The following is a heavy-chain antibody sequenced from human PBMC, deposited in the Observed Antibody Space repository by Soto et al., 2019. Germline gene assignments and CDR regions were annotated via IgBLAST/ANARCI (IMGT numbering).Heavy chain of an antibody. Sequence: EVQLVESGGGLVQPGGSLRLSCAASGFSFSTYWMHWVRQGPGKGLVWVSRIDHDGRSTSYADSVKGRFTISRDNAKNTLSLQMNSLTVEDTGVYYCVRKAGASYMPAEYFQHWGQGTLVTVSS. D-gene: IGHD2-2*01. CDR1: GFSFSTYW. CDR2: IDHDGRST. J-gene: IGHJ1*01. CDR3: VRKAGASYMPAEYFQH. V-gene: IGHV3-74*01.